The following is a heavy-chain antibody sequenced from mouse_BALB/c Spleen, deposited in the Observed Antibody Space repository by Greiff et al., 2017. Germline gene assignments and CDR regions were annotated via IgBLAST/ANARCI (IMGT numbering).Heavy chain of an antibody. CDR3: ARSLLRLPYAMDY. D-gene: IGHD1-2*01. J-gene: IGHJ4*01. CDR1: GFSLTSYG. CDR2: IWSGGST. Sequence: VQLQESGPGLVQPSQSLSITCTVSGFSLTSYGVHWVRQSPGKGLEWLGVIWSGGSTDYNAAFISRLSISKDNSKSQVFFKMNSLHADDTAIYYCARSLLRLPYAMDYWGQGTSVTVSS. V-gene: IGHV2-4-1*01.